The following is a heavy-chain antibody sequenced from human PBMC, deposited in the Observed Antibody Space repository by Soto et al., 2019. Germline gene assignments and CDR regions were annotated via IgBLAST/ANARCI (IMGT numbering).Heavy chain of an antibody. D-gene: IGHD6-13*01. V-gene: IGHV3-33*01. J-gene: IGHJ5*02. CDR2: IWSDGSKK. CDR1: GFSFSSYG. CDR3: ARDRYSSSLNWFDP. Sequence: GGSLRLSCAASGFSFSSYGMHWVRQAPGKGLEWVAVIWSDGSKKYYADSVKGRFTIPRDNAKNTLYLQMNSLRAEDTAVYYCARDRYSSSLNWFDPWGQGTLVTVSS.